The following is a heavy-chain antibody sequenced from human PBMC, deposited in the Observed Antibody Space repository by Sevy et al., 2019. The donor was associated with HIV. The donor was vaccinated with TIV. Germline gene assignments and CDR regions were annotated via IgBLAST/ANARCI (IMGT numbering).Heavy chain of an antibody. CDR1: GGSFSGYY. Sequence: SETLSLTCAVYGGSFSGYYWSWXXQPPGKGLEWIGEINHSGSTNYNPSLKSRVTISVDTSKNQFSLKLSSVTAADTAVYYCARHCSSTSCSHAFDIWGQGTMVTVSS. CDR2: INHSGST. D-gene: IGHD2-2*01. CDR3: ARHCSSTSCSHAFDI. V-gene: IGHV4-34*01. J-gene: IGHJ3*02.